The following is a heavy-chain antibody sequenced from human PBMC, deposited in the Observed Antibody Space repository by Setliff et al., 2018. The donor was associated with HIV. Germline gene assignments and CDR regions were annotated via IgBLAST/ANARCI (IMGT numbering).Heavy chain of an antibody. CDR3: AKQGYADSLYAFDV. CDR1: GYSFTGYY. J-gene: IGHJ3*01. D-gene: IGHD3-16*01. CDR2: INPNSGGT. Sequence: GASVKVSCKASGYSFTGYYMHWVRQAPGQGLEWMGRINPNSGGTNYAQKFQGRVTMTRDTSISTAYMELSRLRSDDTAVYYCAKQGYADSLYAFDVWGQGTMVTVSS. V-gene: IGHV1-2*06.